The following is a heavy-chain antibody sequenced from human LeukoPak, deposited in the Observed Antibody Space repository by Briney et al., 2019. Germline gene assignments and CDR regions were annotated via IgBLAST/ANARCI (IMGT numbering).Heavy chain of an antibody. CDR2: ISYDGSNK. V-gene: IGHV3-30*04. D-gene: IGHD1-26*01. Sequence: GSLRLSCAASGFTFSSYAMHWVRQAPGKGLEWVAVISYDGSNKYYADSVKGRFTISRDNSKNTLYLQMNSLRAEDTAVYYCAKDAYGGSMGYWGQGTLVTVSS. CDR3: AKDAYGGSMGY. J-gene: IGHJ4*02. CDR1: GFTFSSYA.